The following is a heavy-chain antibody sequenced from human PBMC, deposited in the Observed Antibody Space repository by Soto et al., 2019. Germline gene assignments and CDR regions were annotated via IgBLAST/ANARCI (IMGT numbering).Heavy chain of an antibody. Sequence: QVQLQESGPGLVKASETLSLTCTVSGGSISSHYWSWIRQPPGKGLEWIGYIYYTGSTNYNPALKSRVTISVDTSKNQFSLQLTSVTAADTAVYYCARRAPNHYYYSMDVWGNGTTVTVSS. CDR1: GGSISSHY. D-gene: IGHD2-8*01. CDR2: IYYTGST. J-gene: IGHJ6*03. CDR3: ARRAPNHYYYSMDV. V-gene: IGHV4-59*08.